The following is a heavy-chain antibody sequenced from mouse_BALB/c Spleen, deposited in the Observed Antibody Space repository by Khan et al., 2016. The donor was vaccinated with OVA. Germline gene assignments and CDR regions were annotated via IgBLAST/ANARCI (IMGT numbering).Heavy chain of an antibody. Sequence: EVQLQESGPGLVKPSQSLSLTCTVTGYSITSDYVWNWIRQFPGNKLEWMGYISYRGSTSYTPSLKSRFSITRDTSKNQFFLQLNSMTTEDTATYYCTRGRANWGPGTLVTVSA. V-gene: IGHV3-2*02. CDR2: ISYRGST. CDR3: TRGRAN. D-gene: IGHD3-3*01. CDR1: GYSITSDYV. J-gene: IGHJ3*01.